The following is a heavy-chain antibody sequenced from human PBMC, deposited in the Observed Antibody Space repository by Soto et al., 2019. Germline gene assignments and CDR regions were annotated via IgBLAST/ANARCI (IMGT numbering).Heavy chain of an antibody. CDR3: VRLVGNSWLDH. V-gene: IGHV6-1*01. CDR2: TYYRSQWHY. J-gene: IGHJ4*02. Sequence: QVQLQQSGPGLVKPSQTLSLTCAISGDSVSSNSAVWHWIRQSPSRGLEWLGRTYYRSQWHYEYSVFVQSRISIDPDTSKNQFSLQLNSVTPEDTAVYYCVRLVGNSWLDHWGQGTLVTVSS. D-gene: IGHD3-9*01. CDR1: GDSVSSNSAV.